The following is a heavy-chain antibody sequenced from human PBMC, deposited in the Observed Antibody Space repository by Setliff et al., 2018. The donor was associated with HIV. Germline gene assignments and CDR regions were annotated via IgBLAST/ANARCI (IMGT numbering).Heavy chain of an antibody. CDR3: ARRFLTTAITLGFDI. J-gene: IGHJ3*02. CDR1: GDSISTSSYY. CDR2: IFYSGST. D-gene: IGHD4-17*01. V-gene: IGHV4-39*01. Sequence: PSETLSLTCTVSGDSISTSSYYWGWIRQPPGKGLEWIGSIFYSGSTYYSPSLESRVAISVDTSKNEFSLKLTSVTAADTAVYYRARRFLTTAITLGFDIWGQGTMVTVSS.